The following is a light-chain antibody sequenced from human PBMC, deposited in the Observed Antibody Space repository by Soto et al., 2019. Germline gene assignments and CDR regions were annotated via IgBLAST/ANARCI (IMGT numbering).Light chain of an antibody. CDR2: GAP. Sequence: EMVMSQSPATLSVYPGERGTRSCRVSQSVSNNYLAWYQQKPGQAPRLLIYGAPNRATGIPDRFSGSGSGTDFTLTISRLEPEDFALYYCQQHDILPITFGQGTRLEI. J-gene: IGKJ5*01. CDR3: QQHDILPIT. CDR1: QSVSNNY. V-gene: IGKV3-20*01.